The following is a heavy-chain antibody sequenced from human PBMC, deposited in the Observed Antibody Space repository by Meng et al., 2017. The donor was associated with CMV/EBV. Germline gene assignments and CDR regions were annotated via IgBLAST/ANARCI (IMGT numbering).Heavy chain of an antibody. Sequence: FSGYYWSWIRQPPGKRLDWIAEINHSGSTNYNASLKSRVTISVDTSKNQFSLKLSSVTAADTAVYYCARGEIVVVPAAIRFNWYFDLWGRGTLVTVSS. D-gene: IGHD2-2*02. CDR3: ARGEIVVVPAAIRFNWYFDL. CDR2: INHSGST. CDR1: FSGYY. J-gene: IGHJ2*01. V-gene: IGHV4-34*01.